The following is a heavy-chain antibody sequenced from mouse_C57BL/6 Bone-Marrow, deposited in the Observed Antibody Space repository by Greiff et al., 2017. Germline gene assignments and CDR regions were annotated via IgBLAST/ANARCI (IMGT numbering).Heavy chain of an antibody. CDR1: GFNIKDDY. D-gene: IGHD1-1*01. V-gene: IGHV14-4*01. CDR3: TNYYGSNWYFDF. CDR2: IDPENGDT. Sequence: VQLQQSGAELVRPGASVKLSCTASGFNIKDDYMHWVKQRPEQGLEWIGWIDPENGDTEYASKFQGKATITADTSSNTAYLQLSSLTSEDSAVYSCTNYYGSNWYFDFWGTGTTVTVSS. J-gene: IGHJ1*03.